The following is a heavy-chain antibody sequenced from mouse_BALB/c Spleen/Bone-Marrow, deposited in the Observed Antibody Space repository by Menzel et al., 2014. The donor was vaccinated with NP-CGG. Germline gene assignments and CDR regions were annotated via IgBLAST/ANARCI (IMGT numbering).Heavy chain of an antibody. Sequence: QVQLKQSGAELAKPGASVKMSCKASGYTFTSYWMHWVKQRPGQGLEWIGYIYPSTGYTEYTQKFKDKVTLTADKSSSTAYMQLSSLTSEDSAVYYCARDDYAYWGQGTLVTVSA. D-gene: IGHD2-4*01. CDR1: GYTFTSYW. V-gene: IGHV1-7*01. CDR3: ARDDYAY. J-gene: IGHJ3*01. CDR2: IYPSTGYT.